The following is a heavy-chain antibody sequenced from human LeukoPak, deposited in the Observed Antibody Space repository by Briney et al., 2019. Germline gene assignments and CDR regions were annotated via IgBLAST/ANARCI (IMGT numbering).Heavy chain of an antibody. CDR3: AKDLTLLDSRITIFGVVITSPDNWFDP. J-gene: IGHJ5*02. CDR1: GFTFSSYA. Sequence: QAGGSLRLSCAASGFTFSSYAMSWVRQAPGKGLEWVSAISGSGGSTYYADSVKGRFTISRDNSKNTLYLQMNSLRAEDTAVYYCAKDLTLLDSRITIFGVVITSPDNWFDPWGRGTLVTVSS. D-gene: IGHD3-3*01. CDR2: ISGSGGST. V-gene: IGHV3-23*01.